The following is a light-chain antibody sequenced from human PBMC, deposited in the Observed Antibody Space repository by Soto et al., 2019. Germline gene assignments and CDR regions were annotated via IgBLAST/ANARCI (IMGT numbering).Light chain of an antibody. J-gene: IGLJ2*01. CDR3: SSYAGSNNFVV. Sequence: QSALTQPPSASGSPGQSVTISCTGTSSDVGGYNYVSWYQQHPGKAPKLMIYEVSKRPSGVPDRFSGSKSGNTASLTVSGLQAVDEADYYCSSYAGSNNFVVFGGGTKLPVL. V-gene: IGLV2-8*01. CDR2: EVS. CDR1: SSDVGGYNY.